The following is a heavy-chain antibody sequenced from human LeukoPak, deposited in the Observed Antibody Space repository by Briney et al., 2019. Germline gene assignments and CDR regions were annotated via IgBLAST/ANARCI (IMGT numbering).Heavy chain of an antibody. CDR2: INPSGGST. D-gene: IGHD1-20*01. V-gene: IGHV1-46*01. CDR1: EYTFTSYC. Sequence: EASVKVSCKASEYTFTSYCMHWVRQAPGQGLEWMGIINPSGGSTSYAQKFQGRVTMTRDTSTSTVYMELSSLRSEDTAVYYCARVITGTTSDYWGQGTLVTVS. CDR3: ARVITGTTSDY. J-gene: IGHJ4*02.